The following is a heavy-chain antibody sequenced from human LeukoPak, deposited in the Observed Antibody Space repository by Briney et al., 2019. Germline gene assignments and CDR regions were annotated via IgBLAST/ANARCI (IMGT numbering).Heavy chain of an antibody. V-gene: IGHV3-23*01. Sequence: GGSLRLSCAASGCTFSSYAMSWVREAPGKGLEWVSAISGSGGSTYYADSVKGRFTISRDNSKNTLYLQMNSLRTEDTALYYCAKDTSGYGYFDYWGQGALVTVSS. D-gene: IGHD5-12*01. CDR2: ISGSGGST. CDR1: GCTFSSYA. CDR3: AKDTSGYGYFDY. J-gene: IGHJ4*02.